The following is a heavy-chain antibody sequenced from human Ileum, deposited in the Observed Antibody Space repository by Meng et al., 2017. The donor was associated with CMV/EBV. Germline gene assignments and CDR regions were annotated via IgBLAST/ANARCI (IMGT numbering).Heavy chain of an antibody. CDR2: ISYSGST. CDR1: GGSISNSPYY. J-gene: IGHJ5*02. V-gene: IGHV4-61*05. CDR3: ARGGGYSSGWLS. D-gene: IGHD6-19*01. Sequence: GSLRLSCTVSGGSISNSPYYWGWIRQPPGKGLEWIGYISYSGSTNYNPSLKSRVTISLDTSKNQFSLRLSSVTAADTAVYYCARGGGYSSGWLSWGQGTLVTVSS.